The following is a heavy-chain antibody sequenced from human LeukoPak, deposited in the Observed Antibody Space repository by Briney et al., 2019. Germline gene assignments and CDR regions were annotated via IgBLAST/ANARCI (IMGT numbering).Heavy chain of an antibody. Sequence: ASVKVSCKASVYTFTGYYMHWVRQAPGQGLEWMGWINPNSGGTNYAQKFQGRVTMTRDTSIGTAYMELSRLRSDDTAVYYCARSIAAAGTQDFQHWGQGTPVTVSS. CDR3: ARSIAAAGTQDFQH. J-gene: IGHJ1*01. CDR1: VYTFTGYY. D-gene: IGHD6-13*01. V-gene: IGHV1-2*02. CDR2: INPNSGGT.